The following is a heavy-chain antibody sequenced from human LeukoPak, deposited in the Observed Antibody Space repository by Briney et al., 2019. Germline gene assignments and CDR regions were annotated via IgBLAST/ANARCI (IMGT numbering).Heavy chain of an antibody. CDR2: IWHDGSSQ. D-gene: IGHD4-11*01. Sequence: GGSLRLSCVASGFTFNHYAMHWVRQAPGKGLEWVAVIWHDGSSQYYADSVKGRFTIPRDNSMKTLYLEMNSLRVEDTAVYYCAKDAQRGFDYSNSLESWGQGTLVTVSS. CDR3: AKDAQRGFDYSNSLES. V-gene: IGHV3-33*06. CDR1: GFTFNHYA. J-gene: IGHJ5*01.